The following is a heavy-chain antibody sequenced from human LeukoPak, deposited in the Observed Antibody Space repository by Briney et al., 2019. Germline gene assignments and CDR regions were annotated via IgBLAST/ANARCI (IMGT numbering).Heavy chain of an antibody. CDR1: GFTFSTYD. CDR2: IGTVDDT. CDR3: AREIRETVVTQHHYYGIDV. D-gene: IGHD3-22*01. Sequence: GGSLRLSCAASGFTFSTYDMHWVRQVTGKGLEWVSAIGTVDDTYYLGSVKGRFTISRENAKHVLYLQMSSLRVEDTAVYYYAREIRETVVTQHHYYGIDVWGQGTMVTVSS. J-gene: IGHJ6*02. V-gene: IGHV3-13*01.